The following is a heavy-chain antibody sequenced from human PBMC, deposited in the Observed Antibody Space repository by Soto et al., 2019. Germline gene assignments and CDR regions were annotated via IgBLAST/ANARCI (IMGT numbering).Heavy chain of an antibody. D-gene: IGHD2-15*01. CDR1: GFIFGNYM. Sequence: EVQLLESGGGLVQPGASLRLSCAFSGFIFGNYMMTWVRQAPGKGLEWVSTIRDGGESTYYADSVKGRFTISRDNAKNTLYLPMDSLGVEDTAVYYCAPHVHCSGGSCHYDAFDIRGQGTMVTVSS. CDR2: IRDGGEST. J-gene: IGHJ3*02. V-gene: IGHV3-23*01. CDR3: APHVHCSGGSCHYDAFDI.